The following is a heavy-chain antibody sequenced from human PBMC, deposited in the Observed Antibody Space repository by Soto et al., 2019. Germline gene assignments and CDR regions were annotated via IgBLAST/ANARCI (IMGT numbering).Heavy chain of an antibody. J-gene: IGHJ3*02. CDR3: ARFGYCSGGSCYSDAFDI. Sequence: QVQLQESGPGLVKPSETLSLTCTVSGGSVSSGSYYWSWIRQPPGKGLEWIGYIYYSGSTNYNPSLKGGVTLSVDTAKNQFSLKLSSVTAADTAVYYCARFGYCSGGSCYSDAFDIWGQGTMVTVSS. CDR2: IYYSGST. CDR1: GGSVSSGSYY. D-gene: IGHD2-15*01. V-gene: IGHV4-61*01.